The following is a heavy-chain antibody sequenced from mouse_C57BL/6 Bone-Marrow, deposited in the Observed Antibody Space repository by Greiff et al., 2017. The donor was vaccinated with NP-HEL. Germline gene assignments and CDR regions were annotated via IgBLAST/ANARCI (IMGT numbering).Heavy chain of an antibody. D-gene: IGHD2-4*01. CDR1: GFSLTSYG. CDR2: IWSGGST. V-gene: IGHV2-2*01. Sequence: QVQLQQSGPGLVQPSQSLSITCTVSGFSLTSYGVHWVRQSPGKGLEWLGVIWSGGSTDYNAAFISSLSISKDNSKSQVFFKMNSLQADDTAIYYCASHYYYDAWFAYWGQGTLVTVSA. CDR3: ASHYYYDAWFAY. J-gene: IGHJ3*01.